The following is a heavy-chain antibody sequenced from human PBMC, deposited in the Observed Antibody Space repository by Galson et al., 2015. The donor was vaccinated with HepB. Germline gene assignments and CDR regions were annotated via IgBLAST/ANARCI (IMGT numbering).Heavy chain of an antibody. CDR1: GFTFSSYW. D-gene: IGHD3-10*01. Sequence: SLRLSCAASGFTFSSYWMHWVRQAPGKGLVWVSRINSDGSSTSYADSVKGRFTISRDNAKNTLYLQMNSLRAEDTAVYYCARLTTTAGPEALWFGESPAVSGMDVWGQGTTVTVSS. V-gene: IGHV3-74*01. CDR3: ARLTTTAGPEALWFGESPAVSGMDV. J-gene: IGHJ6*02. CDR2: INSDGSST.